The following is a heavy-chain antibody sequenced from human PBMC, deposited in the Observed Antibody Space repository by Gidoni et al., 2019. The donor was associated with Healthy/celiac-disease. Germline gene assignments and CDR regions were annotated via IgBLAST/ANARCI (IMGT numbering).Heavy chain of an antibody. CDR1: GYSFTSYW. D-gene: IGHD6-19*01. CDR3: ARLGGGSGWNYYYYGMDV. CDR2: IYPGDSDT. Sequence: EVQLVQSGAEVNKRGESLKISCKGSGYSFTSYWIGWVRQMPGNGLEWMGIIYPGDSDTRYSPSFQGQVTISADKSISTAYLQWSSLKASDTAMYYCARLGGGSGWNYYYYGMDVWGQGTTVTVSS. J-gene: IGHJ6*02. V-gene: IGHV5-51*01.